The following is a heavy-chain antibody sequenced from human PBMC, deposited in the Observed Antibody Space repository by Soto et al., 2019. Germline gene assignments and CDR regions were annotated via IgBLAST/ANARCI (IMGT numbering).Heavy chain of an antibody. Sequence: QITLKESGPTLVKPTQTLTLTCTFSGFSLSTSGVVVGWISQPPGKALEWLALIYWDDDKRYSPSLKSRLTITKDPSKNPVVLTMTNMDPVDTATYYCAHRPSYCSGGSCYSGFDYWGQGTLVTVSS. V-gene: IGHV2-5*02. CDR1: GFSLSTSGVV. CDR2: IYWDDDK. CDR3: AHRPSYCSGGSCYSGFDY. J-gene: IGHJ4*02. D-gene: IGHD2-15*01.